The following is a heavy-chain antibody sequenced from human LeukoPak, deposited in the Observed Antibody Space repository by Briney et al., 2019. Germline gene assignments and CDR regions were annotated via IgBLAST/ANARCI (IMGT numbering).Heavy chain of an antibody. CDR2: IYTSGST. J-gene: IGHJ5*02. Sequence: PSETLSLTCTVSGGSISSYYWSWIRQPAGKGLEWIGRIYTSGSTNYNPSLKSRATMPVDTSKNQFSLKLSSVTAADTAVYYCARARNYYDSSGYYRFDPWGQGTLVTVSS. CDR3: ARARNYYDSSGYYRFDP. V-gene: IGHV4-4*07. D-gene: IGHD3-22*01. CDR1: GGSISSYY.